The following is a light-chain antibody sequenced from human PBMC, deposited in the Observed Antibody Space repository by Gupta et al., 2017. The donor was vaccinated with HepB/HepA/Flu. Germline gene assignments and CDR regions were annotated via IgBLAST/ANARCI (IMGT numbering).Light chain of an antibody. CDR1: QNVSNN. CDR2: DAS. CDR3: QHYNNWHWA. J-gene: IGKJ1*01. Sequence: EIVMTQSPATLSVSPGERATLSCRASQNVSNNLAWYQQKPGQTPRLLFHDASTRASGVPGRCSASGSGTEVTLTISSLQSEDFAGFYCQHYNNWHWAFGQGTKLEIK. V-gene: IGKV3-15*01.